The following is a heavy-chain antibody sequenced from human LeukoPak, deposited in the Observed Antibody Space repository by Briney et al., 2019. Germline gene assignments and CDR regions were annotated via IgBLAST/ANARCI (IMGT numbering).Heavy chain of an antibody. J-gene: IGHJ4*02. CDR3: ARRRSAARGGYFDY. Sequence: SETLSLTCTVSGGSISSYYWSWIRQPPGKGLEWIGYIYYSGSTNYNPSLKSRVTISVDTSKNQFSLKLSSVTAADTAVYYCARRRSAARGGYFDYWGQGTLVTVSS. D-gene: IGHD2-15*01. CDR1: GGSISSYY. V-gene: IGHV4-59*08. CDR2: IYYSGST.